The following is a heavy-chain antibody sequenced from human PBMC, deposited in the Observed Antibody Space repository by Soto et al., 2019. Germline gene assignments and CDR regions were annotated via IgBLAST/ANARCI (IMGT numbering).Heavy chain of an antibody. Sequence: QVQLVQSGAEEKKPGASVKVSCKASGYTFTSYGISCVRQAPVQGLDWRGWISAYNGNTTYAQKLQGRVTMTTDTATSTAYMELRSLRSDDTAVYYCARDLPPVDYWGQGTLVTVPS. CDR2: ISAYNGNT. CDR1: GYTFTSYG. CDR3: ARDLPPVDY. V-gene: IGHV1-18*01. J-gene: IGHJ4*02.